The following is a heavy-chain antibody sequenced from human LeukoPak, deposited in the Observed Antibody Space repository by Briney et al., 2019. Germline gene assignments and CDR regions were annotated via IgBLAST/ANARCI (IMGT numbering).Heavy chain of an antibody. CDR3: ARESQKYYYDRRGAFDI. CDR2: ISSSGSTI. D-gene: IGHD3-22*01. Sequence: GGSLRLSCAASGFTFSSYEMNWVRQAPGKGLEWVSYISSSGSTIYYADSVKGRFTISRDNAKNSLYLQVNSLRAEDTAVYYCARESQKYYYDRRGAFDIWGQGTMVTVSS. CDR1: GFTFSSYE. J-gene: IGHJ3*02. V-gene: IGHV3-48*03.